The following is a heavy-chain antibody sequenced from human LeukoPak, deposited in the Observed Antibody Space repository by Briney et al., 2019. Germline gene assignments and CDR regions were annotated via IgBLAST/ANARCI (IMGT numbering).Heavy chain of an antibody. CDR1: GASISGYY. J-gene: IGHJ4*02. CDR2: INHSGST. D-gene: IGHD1-14*01. V-gene: IGHV4-34*01. CDR3: ARGNQPPSGDDYFDY. Sequence: PSETLSLTCTVSGASISGYYWSWIRQPPGKGLEWIGEINHSGSTNYNPSLKSRVTISVDTSKNQFSLKLSSVTAADTAVYYCARGNQPPSGDDYFDYWGQGTLVTVSS.